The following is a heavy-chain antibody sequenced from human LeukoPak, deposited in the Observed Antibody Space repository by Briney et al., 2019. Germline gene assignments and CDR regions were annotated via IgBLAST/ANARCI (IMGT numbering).Heavy chain of an antibody. Sequence: SVKVSCKASGGTFSSYAISWVRQAPGQGLEWMGRIIPIFGTANYAQKFQGRVTITTDESTSTAYMELSSLRSEDTAVYYCARGGYYGSSGLDYWGQGTLVTVSS. J-gene: IGHJ4*02. V-gene: IGHV1-69*05. D-gene: IGHD3-22*01. CDR2: IIPIFGTA. CDR3: ARGGYYGSSGLDY. CDR1: GGTFSSYA.